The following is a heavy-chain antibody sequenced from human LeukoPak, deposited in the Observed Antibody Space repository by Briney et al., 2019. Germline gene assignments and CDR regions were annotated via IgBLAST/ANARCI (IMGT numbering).Heavy chain of an antibody. CDR2: IIPIFGTA. CDR1: GGTFSSYA. Sequence: SVKVSCKASGGTFSSYAISWVRQAPGQGLEWMGGIIPIFGTANYAQKFQGRVTITADKSTSTAYMELSSLRSEDTAVYYCARVNRRSDAFDIWGQGTMVTVSS. V-gene: IGHV1-69*06. J-gene: IGHJ3*02. CDR3: ARVNRRSDAFDI.